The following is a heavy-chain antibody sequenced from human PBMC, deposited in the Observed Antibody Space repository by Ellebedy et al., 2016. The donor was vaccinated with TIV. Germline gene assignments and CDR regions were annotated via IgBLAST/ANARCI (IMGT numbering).Heavy chain of an antibody. CDR3: ATTTVVHHTAFDF. CDR2: INPNTGGT. CDR1: EETFTGYY. V-gene: IGHV1-2*02. Sequence: AASVKVSCKASEETFTGYYLTWVRQAPGQGLEWFGWINPNTGGTKVAQKFQGRVTLTRDTSIRTIYMELTRVTSDDTAVFYCATTTVVHHTAFDFWGQGTTITVSS. J-gene: IGHJ3*01. D-gene: IGHD4-23*01.